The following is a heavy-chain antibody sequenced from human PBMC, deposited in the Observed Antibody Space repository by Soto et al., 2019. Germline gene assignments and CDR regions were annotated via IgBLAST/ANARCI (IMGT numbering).Heavy chain of an antibody. J-gene: IGHJ4*02. D-gene: IGHD3-10*01. CDR1: GFTFSDYW. CDR2: IKFDGSRT. V-gene: IGHV3-74*01. Sequence: GGSLRLSCAASGFTFSDYWMHWVRQPPGKGLVWVSSIKFDGSRTVNADSVEGRFTISRDNAKNTVYLQMNSLSAEDTALYYCARDEGNAMIRGYDSWGQGALVTVSS. CDR3: ARDEGNAMIRGYDS.